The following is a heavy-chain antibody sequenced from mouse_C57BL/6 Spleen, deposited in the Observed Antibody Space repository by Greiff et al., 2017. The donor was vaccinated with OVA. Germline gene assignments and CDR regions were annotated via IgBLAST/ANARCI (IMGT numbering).Heavy chain of an antibody. J-gene: IGHJ2*01. D-gene: IGHD1-1*01. V-gene: IGHV1-64*01. Sequence: VQLQQPGAELVKPGASVKLSCKASGYTFTSYWMHWVKQRPGQGLEWIGMIHPNSGSTNYNEKFKSKATLTVDKSSSTAYMQLSSLTSEDSAVYYCASPVVATGYFDYWGQGTTLTVSS. CDR1: GYTFTSYW. CDR3: ASPVVATGYFDY. CDR2: IHPNSGST.